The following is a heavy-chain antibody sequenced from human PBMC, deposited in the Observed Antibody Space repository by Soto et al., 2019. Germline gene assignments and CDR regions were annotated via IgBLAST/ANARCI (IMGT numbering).Heavy chain of an antibody. Sequence: EVQLVESGGGLLNRGGSLSPPCPASGLASSFNSRNWVPQAPGKGLEWVSSINEDSSYIYYAHSLRGRFTISRDNAKESLYLQMNSLRAEDTAVYYCVRDFGWYFRSGYMDVWGDGATVTVSS. V-gene: IGHV3-21*02. J-gene: IGHJ6*03. D-gene: IGHD3-3*01. CDR3: VRDFGWYFRSGYMDV. CDR2: INEDSSYI. CDR1: GLASSFNS.